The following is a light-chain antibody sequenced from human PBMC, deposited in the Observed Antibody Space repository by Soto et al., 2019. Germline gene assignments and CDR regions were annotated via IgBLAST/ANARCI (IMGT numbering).Light chain of an antibody. J-gene: IGLJ3*02. CDR1: TSNIGKNT. CDR3: GAWDDSLNGWV. Sequence: QPVLTQPPSVSEGPGQRVTISCSGSTSNIGKNTVNWYQQLPGEAPKLFIYYDDLLASGVSDRFSGSKSGTSASLAISRLQSEDEAHYYCGAWDDSLNGWVFGGGTKLTVL. V-gene: IGLV1-36*01. CDR2: YDD.